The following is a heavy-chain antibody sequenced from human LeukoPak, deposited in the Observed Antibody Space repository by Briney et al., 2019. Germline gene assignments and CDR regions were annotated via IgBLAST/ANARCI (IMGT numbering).Heavy chain of an antibody. CDR1: GFTFSSYS. V-gene: IGHV3-48*04. J-gene: IGHJ4*02. D-gene: IGHD5-12*01. Sequence: GGSLRFSCAASGFTFSSYSMNWVRQAPGKGLEWVSYISSSSSTIYYVDSVKGRFTISRDDAKNSLYLQMNSLRAEDTAVYYCARGHSGYDYWGQGTLVTVSS. CDR3: ARGHSGYDY. CDR2: ISSSSSTI.